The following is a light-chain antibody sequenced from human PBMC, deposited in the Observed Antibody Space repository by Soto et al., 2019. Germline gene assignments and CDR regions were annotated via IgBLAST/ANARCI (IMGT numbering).Light chain of an antibody. CDR3: QQYNSCPRT. J-gene: IGKJ4*02. CDR1: QTVRNSY. Sequence: ELVLTQSPRTPFLTPGEKASLSCRASQTVRNSYLAWYQQKPGQAPRLLIYGASTRATGIPSRFSGSGSGTEFTLTISSLQSEDFAVYYCQQYNSCPRTFGVGTKVDIK. V-gene: IGKV3-15*01. CDR2: GAS.